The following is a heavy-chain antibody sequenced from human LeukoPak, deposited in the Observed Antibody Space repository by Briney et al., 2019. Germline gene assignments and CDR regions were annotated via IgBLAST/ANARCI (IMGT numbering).Heavy chain of an antibody. D-gene: IGHD2-2*01. Sequence: GRSLRLSCAASGFTFDDYAMHWVRQAPGKGLEWVAVISYDGSNKYYADSVKGRFTISRDNSKNTLYLQMNSLRAEDTAVYYCARDPNGYCSSTSCYGDDYWGQGTLVTVSS. CDR3: ARDPNGYCSSTSCYGDDY. CDR2: ISYDGSNK. CDR1: GFTFDDYA. V-gene: IGHV3-30-3*01. J-gene: IGHJ4*02.